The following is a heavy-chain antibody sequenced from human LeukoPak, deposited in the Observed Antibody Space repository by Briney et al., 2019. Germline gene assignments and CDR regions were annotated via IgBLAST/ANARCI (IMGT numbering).Heavy chain of an antibody. CDR2: INPSGGST. CDR1: GNTFTSYY. CDR3: ARDLNYYDSSGSLRY. Sequence: ASVKVSCKASGNTFTSYYMHWVRQAPGQGLEWMGIINPSGGSTTYAQKFQGRVTMTRDTSTSTVYMELSSLRSEDTALYYCARDLNYYDSSGSLRYWGQGTLVTVSS. V-gene: IGHV1-46*01. D-gene: IGHD3-22*01. J-gene: IGHJ4*02.